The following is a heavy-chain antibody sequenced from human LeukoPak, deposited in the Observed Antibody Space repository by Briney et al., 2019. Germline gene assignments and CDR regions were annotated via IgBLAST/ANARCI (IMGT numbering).Heavy chain of an antibody. CDR1: GYTFTSYD. J-gene: IGHJ1*01. V-gene: IGHV1-8*01. CDR3: ATSRYYYDSSGYHAEYFQH. CDR2: MSPNSGDT. D-gene: IGHD3-22*01. Sequence: GASVKVSCKASGYTFTSYDFNWVRQATGQRPEWMGWMSPNSGDTGYAQKFQDRVTMTRNTSISTAYMELSSLRSEDTAVYYCATSRYYYDSSGYHAEYFQHWGQGTLVTVSS.